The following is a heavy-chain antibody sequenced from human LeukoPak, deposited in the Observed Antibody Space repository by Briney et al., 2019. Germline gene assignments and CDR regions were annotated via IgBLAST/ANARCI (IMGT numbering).Heavy chain of an antibody. J-gene: IGHJ4*02. Sequence: SETLSLTCAVSGSSIGTFSYWAWIRQSPGKGLEWIGTIDPSGTTFYSPSLRSRVTLSVDTSKIHFSLNLSSVTAADTAVYYCARDVRDYYGSTPDTQRHYYFDFWGRGTLVTVSS. CDR1: GSSIGTFSY. D-gene: IGHD3-10*01. V-gene: IGHV4-38-2*02. CDR3: ARDVRDYYGSTPDTQRHYYFDF. CDR2: IDPSGTT.